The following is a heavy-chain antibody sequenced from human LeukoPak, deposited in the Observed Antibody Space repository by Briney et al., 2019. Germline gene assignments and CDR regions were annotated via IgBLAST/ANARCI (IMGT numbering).Heavy chain of an antibody. CDR2: IGISGSTI. D-gene: IGHD3-10*02. CDR3: AELGITMIGGV. V-gene: IGHV3-48*03. Sequence: GGSLRLSCAASGFTFSSFEMNWVRQAPGKGLEWVSYIGISGSTIYYADSVKGRFTISRDNAKNSLYLQMNSLRAEDTAVYYCAELGITMIGGVWGKGTTVTISS. J-gene: IGHJ6*04. CDR1: GFTFSSFE.